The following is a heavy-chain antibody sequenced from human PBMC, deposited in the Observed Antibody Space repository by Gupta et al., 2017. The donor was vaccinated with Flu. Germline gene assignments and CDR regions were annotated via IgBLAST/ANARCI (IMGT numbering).Heavy chain of an antibody. V-gene: IGHV1-18*01. Sequence: VQLIHSAVVMKKPGSSVKVSCTTSGNSFTTCGITWVRQAPGQGLEWMGWISVYNGNTEYAQKNQGRVTLTRDTSTSTAYMELRNLRSDDTAMYYCARSYDTDGLDYWGQGTLINVSS. J-gene: IGHJ4*02. CDR3: ARSYDTDGLDY. D-gene: IGHD3-3*01. CDR2: ISVYNGNT. CDR1: GNSFTTCG.